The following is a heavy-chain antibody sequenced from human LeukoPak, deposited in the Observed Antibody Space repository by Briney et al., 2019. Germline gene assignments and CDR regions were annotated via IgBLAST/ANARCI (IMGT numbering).Heavy chain of an antibody. CDR1: GGSISSGGYS. CDR2: IYYSGST. J-gene: IGHJ6*03. V-gene: IGHV4-30-4*07. CDR3: AARRAHYYYYMDV. Sequence: SETLSLTCAVSGGSISSGGYSWSWIRQPPGKGLEWIGYIYYSGSTYYNPSLKSRVTISVDTSKNQFSLKLSSVTAADTAVYYCAARRAHYYYYMDVWGKGTTVTVSS.